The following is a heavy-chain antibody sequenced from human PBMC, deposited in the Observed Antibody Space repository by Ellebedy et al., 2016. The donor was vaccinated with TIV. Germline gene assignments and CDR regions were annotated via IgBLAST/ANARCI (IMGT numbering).Heavy chain of an antibody. D-gene: IGHD3-3*01. V-gene: IGHV4-59*01. CDR2: LHYSGYT. J-gene: IGHJ4*02. Sequence: MPSESLSLTCNVSSGSISGYYWSWLRQPPGKGLAWFGYLHYSGYTNYHPSLSSRVTLSVDTSTNQFSLGLRSVTAADTAVDYCARVGLSGFLYYFDYWGQGILVTVSS. CDR3: ARVGLSGFLYYFDY. CDR1: SGSISGYY.